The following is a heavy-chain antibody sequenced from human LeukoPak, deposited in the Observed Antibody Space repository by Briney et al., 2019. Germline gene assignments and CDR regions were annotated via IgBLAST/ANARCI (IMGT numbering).Heavy chain of an antibody. V-gene: IGHV3-73*01. D-gene: IGHD1-1*01. J-gene: IGHJ5*02. CDR3: TEKRGTYNWFDP. CDR2: IDKKEKGYATAT. CDR1: GFTFSCSA. Sequence: GGSLRLSCAAAGFTFSCSAIHWVRQSSGKGLEWVGQIDKKEKGYATATAYAASVKGRFTISRDDSINTAYLQMKSLKTEDTVFYYCTEKRGTYNWFDPWGQGTLVTVSS.